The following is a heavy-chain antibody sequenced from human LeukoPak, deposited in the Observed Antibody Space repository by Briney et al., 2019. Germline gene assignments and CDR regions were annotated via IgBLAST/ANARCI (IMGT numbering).Heavy chain of an antibody. CDR1: GGSISSYY. CDR3: ARELGSSGYDLGY. D-gene: IGHD3-22*01. CDR2: IYYSGST. V-gene: IGHV4-59*01. Sequence: SETLSLTCTVSGGSISSYYWSWIRQPPGKGLEWIGYIYYSGSTNYNPSLKSRVTISVDTSKNQFSLKLSSVTAADTAVYYCARELGSSGYDLGYWGQGTLVTVSP. J-gene: IGHJ4*02.